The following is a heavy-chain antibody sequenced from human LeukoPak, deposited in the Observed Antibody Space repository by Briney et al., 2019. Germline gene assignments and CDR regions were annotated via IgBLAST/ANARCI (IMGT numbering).Heavy chain of an antibody. J-gene: IGHJ4*02. CDR2: TYYSGST. D-gene: IGHD2-15*01. CDR3: ARREAGYCSGGSCYPFDY. V-gene: IGHV4-39*01. Sequence: ASETLSLTCTVSGGSISSSSYYWGWIRQPPGKGLEWIGSTYYSGSTYYNPSLKSRVTISVDTSKNQFSLKLSSVTAADTAVYYCARREAGYCSGGSCYPFDYWGQGTLVTVSS. CDR1: GGSISSSSYY.